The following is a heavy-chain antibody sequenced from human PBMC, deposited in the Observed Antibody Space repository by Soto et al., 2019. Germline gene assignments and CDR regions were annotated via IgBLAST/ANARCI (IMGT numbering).Heavy chain of an antibody. CDR1: GYTFTSYD. CDR2: IIPIFGTA. V-gene: IGHV1-69*13. J-gene: IGHJ3*02. D-gene: IGHD3-22*01. Sequence: SVKVSCKASGYTFTSYDINWVRQATGQGLEWMGGIIPIFGTANYAQKFQGRVTITADESTSTAYMELSSLRSEDTAVYYCARDLPYYYDSSGYDAFDIWGQGTMVTVSS. CDR3: ARDLPYYYDSSGYDAFDI.